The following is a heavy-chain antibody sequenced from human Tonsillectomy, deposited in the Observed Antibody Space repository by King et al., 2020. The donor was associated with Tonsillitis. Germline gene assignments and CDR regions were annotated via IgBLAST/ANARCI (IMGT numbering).Heavy chain of an antibody. CDR3: ARMTTVVKGRGGFFDY. D-gene: IGHD4-23*01. CDR2: ISAYNGNT. J-gene: IGHJ4*02. V-gene: IGHV1-18*01. Sequence: VQLVESGAEVKKPGASVKVSCKASGYTFTSYGISWVRQAPGQGLEWMGWISAYNGNTNYAQKLQGRVTMTTDTSTSTAYMGLRSRRSDDTAVYYCARMTTVVKGRGGFFDYWGQGTLVTVSS. CDR1: GYTFTSYG.